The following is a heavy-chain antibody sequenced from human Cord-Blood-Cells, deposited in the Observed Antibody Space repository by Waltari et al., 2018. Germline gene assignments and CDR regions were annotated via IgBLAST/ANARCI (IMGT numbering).Heavy chain of an antibody. D-gene: IGHD2-21*02. CDR2: IIPIFGTA. Sequence: QVQLVQSGAEVKKTGSSVKVSCKDSGGTISSYVTRWVRQAPGQGLEWMGGIIPIFGTANYAQKFQGRVTITADESTSTAYMELSSLRSEDTAVYYCARDQYCGGDCYAFDIWGQGTMVTVSS. V-gene: IGHV1-69*01. J-gene: IGHJ3*02. CDR1: GGTISSYV. CDR3: ARDQYCGGDCYAFDI.